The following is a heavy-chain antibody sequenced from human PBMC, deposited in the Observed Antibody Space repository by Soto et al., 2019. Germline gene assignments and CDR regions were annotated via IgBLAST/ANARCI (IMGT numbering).Heavy chain of an antibody. J-gene: IGHJ5*02. CDR1: GYSFTTYW. CDR3: ARHGFYGDYSSNYFDP. V-gene: IGHV5-51*01. D-gene: IGHD4-17*01. CDR2: IYPSDSDT. Sequence: GESLKISCKGSGYSFTTYWIAWLRQMPGKGLEYMGIIYPSDSDTRYSPSFQGQVTISADKSISTAYLQWSSLKASDTAIYYCARHGFYGDYSSNYFDPWDQGTLVTVSS.